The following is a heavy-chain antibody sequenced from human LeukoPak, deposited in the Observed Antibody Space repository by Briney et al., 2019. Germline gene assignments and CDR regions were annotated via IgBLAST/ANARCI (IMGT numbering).Heavy chain of an antibody. D-gene: IGHD2-21*02. CDR3: ARDGRVVTASFDY. Sequence: GSLRLSCAASGFTFSSYAMHWVRQAPGKGLEWVAVISYDGSNKYYADSVKGRFTISRDNSKNTLYLQMNSLRAEDTAVYYCARDGRVVTASFDYWGQGTLVTVSS. J-gene: IGHJ4*02. CDR1: GFTFSSYA. V-gene: IGHV3-30-3*01. CDR2: ISYDGSNK.